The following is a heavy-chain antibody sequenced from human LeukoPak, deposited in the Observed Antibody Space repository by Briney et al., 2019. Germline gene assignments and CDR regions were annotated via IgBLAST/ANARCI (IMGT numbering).Heavy chain of an antibody. V-gene: IGHV3-30*04. Sequence: GGSLRLSCAASGFTFSSYAMHWVRQAPGKGLEWVAVIQKEGSKKYYADSVKGRFTISRDNSKNTLYLQMNSLRAEDTAVYYCARDDTDCSSTSCSPGSYYYYYGMDVWGKGTTVTVSS. J-gene: IGHJ6*04. CDR3: ARDDTDCSSTSCSPGSYYYYYGMDV. CDR1: GFTFSSYA. CDR2: IQKEGSKK. D-gene: IGHD2-2*01.